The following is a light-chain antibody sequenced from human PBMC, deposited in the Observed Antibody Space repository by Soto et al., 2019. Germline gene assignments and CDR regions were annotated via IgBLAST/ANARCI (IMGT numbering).Light chain of an antibody. V-gene: IGLV3-21*02. CDR1: NIGGKS. CDR2: NDS. Sequence: SYELTQVPSVSVAPGQTARITCEGNNIGGKSVHWYQQTPGRAPVLVVYNDSDRPSGIPERFSGSNPGNTATLTISRVEAEDEADYYCQVWDSSSDHVVFGGGTKVNVL. J-gene: IGLJ2*01. CDR3: QVWDSSSDHVV.